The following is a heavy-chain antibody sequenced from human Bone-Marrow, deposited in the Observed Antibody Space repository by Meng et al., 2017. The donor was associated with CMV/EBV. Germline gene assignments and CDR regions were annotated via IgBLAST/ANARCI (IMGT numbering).Heavy chain of an antibody. J-gene: IGHJ6*02. CDR2: ISYDGSNK. D-gene: IGHD6-13*01. V-gene: IGHV3-30-3*01. CDR1: GFTFSNYA. Sequence: GGSLRLSCAASGFTFSNYAMHWVRQAPGKGLEWVAVISYDGSNKFYADSVKGRFTISRDNSKSTLYLQMNSLRAEDTAVYYCARDATSSSWLPKYGTDFWGQGTTVTVSS. CDR3: ARDATSSSWLPKYGTDF.